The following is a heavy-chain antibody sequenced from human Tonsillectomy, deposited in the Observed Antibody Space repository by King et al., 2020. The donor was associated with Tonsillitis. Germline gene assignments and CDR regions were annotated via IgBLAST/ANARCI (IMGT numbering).Heavy chain of an antibody. J-gene: IGHJ5*02. CDR1: GGSISSSNFF. CDR3: ARLAYWSGGSCSHWFDP. CDR2: IYYSGNT. D-gene: IGHD2-15*01. V-gene: IGHV4-39*01. Sequence: QLQESGPGLVNPSETLSLTCTVSGGSISSSNFFWGWIRQPPGKWLEWIATIYYSGNTYYNPSLKSRVTISVDTSQNQFSLKMNSVTDADTAVYYCARLAYWSGGSCSHWFDPWGQGTLVTVSS.